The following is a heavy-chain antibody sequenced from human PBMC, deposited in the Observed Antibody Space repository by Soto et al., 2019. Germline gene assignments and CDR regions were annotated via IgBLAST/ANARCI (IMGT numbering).Heavy chain of an antibody. V-gene: IGHV3-23*01. D-gene: IGHD6-13*01. CDR1: GFTFSSYA. J-gene: IGHJ5*02. Sequence: PGGSLRLSCAASGFTFSSYAMSWVRQAPGKGLEWVSAISGSGGSTYYADSVKGRFTISRDNSKNTLYLQMNSLRAEDTAVYYCAKDKNGYSSSWPNWFDPWGQGTLDTVSS. CDR3: AKDKNGYSSSWPNWFDP. CDR2: ISGSGGST.